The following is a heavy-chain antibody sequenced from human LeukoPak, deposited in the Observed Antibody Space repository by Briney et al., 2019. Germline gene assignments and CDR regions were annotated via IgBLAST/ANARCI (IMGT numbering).Heavy chain of an antibody. V-gene: IGHV3-7*03. J-gene: IGHJ5*02. CDR1: GFTFNRYW. D-gene: IGHD3-16*01. Sequence: GGSLRLSCAASGFTFNRYWMSWVRQAPGKELQWVANIKQDGSAKYYVDSVKGRFTISRDNAKNSLYLQMNSLRAEDTAVYYCARTSTTYYDYVWGSFWFDPWGQGTLVTVSS. CDR2: IKQDGSAK. CDR3: ARTSTTYYDYVWGSFWFDP.